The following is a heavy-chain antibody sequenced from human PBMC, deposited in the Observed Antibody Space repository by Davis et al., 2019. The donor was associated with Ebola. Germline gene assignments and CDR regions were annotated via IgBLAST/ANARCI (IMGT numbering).Heavy chain of an antibody. V-gene: IGHV1-2*02. D-gene: IGHD2-2*01. CDR3: ARGRYCSSTSCPSHFDY. J-gene: IGHJ4*02. CDR1: GYTFTGYY. CDR2: INPNSGGT. Sequence: ASVKVSCKASGYTFTGYYIHWVRQAPGQGLEWLAWINPNSGGTNYAQKFQGRVTMTRDTSISTAYMELSRLRSDDTAVYYCARGRYCSSTSCPSHFDYWGQGTLVTVSS.